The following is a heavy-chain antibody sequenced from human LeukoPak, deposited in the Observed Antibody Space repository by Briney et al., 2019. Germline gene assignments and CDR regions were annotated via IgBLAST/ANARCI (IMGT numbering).Heavy chain of an antibody. CDR1: GFTFSSYA. CDR3: ARDERYYDFWSGYYGDYYYGMDV. V-gene: IGHV3-30-3*01. D-gene: IGHD3-3*01. CDR2: ISYDGSNK. J-gene: IGHJ6*02. Sequence: GGSLRLSCAASGFTFSSYAMHWVRQAPGKGLEWVAVISYDGSNKYYADSVKGRFTIPRDNSKNTLYLQMNSLRAEDTAVYYCARDERYYDFWSGYYGDYYYGMDVWGQGTTVTVSS.